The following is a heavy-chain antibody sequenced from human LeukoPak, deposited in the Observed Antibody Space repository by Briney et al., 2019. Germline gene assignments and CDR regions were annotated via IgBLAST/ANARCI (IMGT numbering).Heavy chain of an antibody. CDR2: IYYSGTT. J-gene: IGHJ4*02. D-gene: IGHD4-23*01. V-gene: IGHV4-59*01. CDR3: ARVGVDYSGNIIKYYFDY. CDR1: GGSISSYY. Sequence: SETLSLTCTVSGGSISSYYWSWIRQSPGKGLEWIGYIYYSGTTNYNPSLKSRVTISVDTSKNQFSLKLSPVIAADTAVYYCARVGVDYSGNIIKYYFDYWGQGTLVTVSS.